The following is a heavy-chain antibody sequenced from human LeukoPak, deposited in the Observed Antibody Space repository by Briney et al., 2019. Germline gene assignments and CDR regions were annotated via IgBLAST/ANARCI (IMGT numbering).Heavy chain of an antibody. CDR3: ARALGYCSGGSCYSDVVDI. Sequence: PSETLSLTCTVSGGSISSYYWSWIRQPRGKGLEWIGYIYYSGSTNYNPSLKSRVTISVDTSKNQFSLKLSSVTAADTAVYYCARALGYCSGGSCYSDVVDIWGQGTMVTVSS. J-gene: IGHJ3*02. D-gene: IGHD2-15*01. CDR1: GGSISSYY. V-gene: IGHV4-59*01. CDR2: IYYSGST.